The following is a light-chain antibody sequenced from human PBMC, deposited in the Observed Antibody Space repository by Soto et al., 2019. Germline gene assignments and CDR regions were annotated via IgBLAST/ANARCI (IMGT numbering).Light chain of an antibody. CDR2: EGS. J-gene: IGLJ2*01. CDR3: CSYAGSSTFESDVV. CDR1: SSDVGSYNL. V-gene: IGLV2-23*03. Sequence: QSVLTQPASVSGSPGQSITISCTGTSSDVGSYNLVSWYQQHPGKAPKLMIYEGSKRPSGVSNRFSGSNSGNTASLTISGLQAEDEADYYCCSYAGSSTFESDVVFGGGTKLTVL.